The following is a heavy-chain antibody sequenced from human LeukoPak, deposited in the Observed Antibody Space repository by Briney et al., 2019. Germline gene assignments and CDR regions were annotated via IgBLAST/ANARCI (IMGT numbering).Heavy chain of an antibody. J-gene: IGHJ4*02. Sequence: GESLKISCKASGYSFATSWIAWVRQMPGKGLEWMGIIYPGDSDARYSPSFQGQVTISVDKSISTVYLQWNSLKASDTAMYYCARRDSSAWFYFDYWGQGTLVAVSP. CDR2: IYPGDSDA. CDR1: GYSFATSW. V-gene: IGHV5-51*01. CDR3: ARRDSSAWFYFDY. D-gene: IGHD6-19*01.